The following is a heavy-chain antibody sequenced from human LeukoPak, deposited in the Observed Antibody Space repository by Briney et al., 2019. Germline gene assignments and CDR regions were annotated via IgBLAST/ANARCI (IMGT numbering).Heavy chain of an antibody. CDR2: IYPDDSDT. CDR1: EYSFPNYC. Sequence: GESLKISCKHSEYSFPNYCIGWVRQMPGKGLEWMGIIYPDDSDTRYSPSFQGQVIISADKSINTAYLHWSSLRASDTAIYYCARPRMYGGNSQWYYDLWGRGTLVTVSS. J-gene: IGHJ2*01. V-gene: IGHV5-51*01. CDR3: ARPRMYGGNSQWYYDL. D-gene: IGHD4-23*01.